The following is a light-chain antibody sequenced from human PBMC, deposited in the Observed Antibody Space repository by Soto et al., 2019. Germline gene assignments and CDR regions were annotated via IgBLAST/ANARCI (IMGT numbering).Light chain of an antibody. CDR1: QTVTNNY. Sequence: EIVLTQSPGTLSLSPGERATLSCRASQTVTNNYLAWYQQRPGQAPRPLIDGASTRATGIPDRFSGSGSGTDFSLTISRLGPEDFAVYYCQRYGSAPPLTFGGGTRVDIK. V-gene: IGKV3-20*01. CDR2: GAS. J-gene: IGKJ4*01. CDR3: QRYGSAPPLT.